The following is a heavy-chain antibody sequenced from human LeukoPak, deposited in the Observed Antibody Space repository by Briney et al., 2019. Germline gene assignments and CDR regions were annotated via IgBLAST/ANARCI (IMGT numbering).Heavy chain of an antibody. CDR3: AKDLSVRHIVGKNVFDY. CDR2: IIGSGGST. CDR1: GFAFISYA. V-gene: IGHV3-23*01. J-gene: IGHJ4*02. D-gene: IGHD2-21*01. Sequence: GSLLLSCSASGFAFISYALRWVRQAPGKGLEWVSGIIGSGGSTYYADSVKGRFTISRDNSKNTLSLQMNSVSAEDTAVYHCAKDLSVRHIVGKNVFDYWGQGTLVTVSS.